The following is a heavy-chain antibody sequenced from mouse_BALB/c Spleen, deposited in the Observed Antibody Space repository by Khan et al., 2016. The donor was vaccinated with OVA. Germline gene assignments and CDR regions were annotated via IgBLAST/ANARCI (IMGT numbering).Heavy chain of an antibody. CDR3: ARQPYYHYYIMDY. Sequence: VKLFESGPGLVAPSQSLSITCTISGFSLTDYGIHWVRQPPGKGLEWLVVIWSDGTTTYNSALKSRLSISKDNSKSQVFLKMNSLQTDDTAMYYCARQPYYHYYIMDYWGQGTSVTVSS. J-gene: IGHJ4*01. CDR1: GFSLTDYG. D-gene: IGHD2-10*01. V-gene: IGHV2-6-1*01. CDR2: IWSDGTT.